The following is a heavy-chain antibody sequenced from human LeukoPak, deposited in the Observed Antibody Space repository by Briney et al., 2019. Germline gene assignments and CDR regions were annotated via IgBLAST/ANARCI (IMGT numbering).Heavy chain of an antibody. CDR1: GFTFSSYT. CDR3: ARDRPRGYSGYDLEY. Sequence: GGSLRLSCAASGFTFSSYTMHWVRQAPGKGLDWVAITSSNGDNKNYADSVKGRFTISRDNSKNRLYLHMNSLRPEDTAAYYCARDRPRGYSGYDLEYWGQGTLVTVSS. CDR2: TSSNGDNK. J-gene: IGHJ4*02. V-gene: IGHV3-30*04. D-gene: IGHD5-12*01.